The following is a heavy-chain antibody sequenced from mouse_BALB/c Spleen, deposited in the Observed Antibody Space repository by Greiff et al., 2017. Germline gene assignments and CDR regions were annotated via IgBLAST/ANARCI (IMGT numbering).Heavy chain of an antibody. V-gene: IGHV5-12-2*01. CDR1: GFTFSSYT. CDR2: ISNGGGST. Sequence: EVKLVESGGGLVQPGGSLKLSCAASGFTFSSYTMSWVRQTPEKRLEWVAYISNGGGSTYYPDTVKGRFTISRDNAKNTLYLQMSSLKSEDTAMYYCARHRGYGGPFAYWGQGTLVTVSA. D-gene: IGHD2-2*01. J-gene: IGHJ3*01. CDR3: ARHRGYGGPFAY.